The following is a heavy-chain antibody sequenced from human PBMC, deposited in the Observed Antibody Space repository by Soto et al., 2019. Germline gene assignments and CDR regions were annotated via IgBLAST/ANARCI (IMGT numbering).Heavy chain of an antibody. D-gene: IGHD6-13*01. J-gene: IGHJ4*02. Sequence: SETLSLTCAVYGGSFSGYYWSWIRQPPGKGLEWIGEINHSGSTNYNPSLKSRVTISVDTSKNQFSLKLSSVTAADTAVYYCARDEFGSWYPLDYWGQGTLVTVSS. CDR2: INHSGST. CDR3: ARDEFGSWYPLDY. CDR1: GGSFSGYY. V-gene: IGHV4-34*01.